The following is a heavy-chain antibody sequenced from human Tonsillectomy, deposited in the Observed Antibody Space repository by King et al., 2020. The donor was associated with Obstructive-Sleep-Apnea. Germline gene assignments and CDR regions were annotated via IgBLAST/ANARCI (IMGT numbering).Heavy chain of an antibody. V-gene: IGHV4-31*03. Sequence: PLQESGPGLVKPSQTLSLTCTVSGGSISSGGYYWSWIRQHPGKGLEWIGYIYYSGSTYYNPSLKSRVTISVDTSKNQFSLKLSSVTAADTAVYYCATTTDIVVVPAAIGWFDPWGQGTLVTVSS. J-gene: IGHJ5*02. CDR3: ATTTDIVVVPAAIGWFDP. CDR2: IYYSGST. D-gene: IGHD2-2*02. CDR1: GGSISSGGYY.